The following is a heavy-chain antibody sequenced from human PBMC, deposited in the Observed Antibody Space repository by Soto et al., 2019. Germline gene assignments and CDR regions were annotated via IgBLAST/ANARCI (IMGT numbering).Heavy chain of an antibody. D-gene: IGHD6-19*01. CDR3: ARHQGGGSGWYRLDAFDI. V-gene: IGHV4-39*01. Sequence: QLQLQESGPGLVKPSETLSLTCTVSGGSISSSSYYWGWIRQPPGKGLEWIGSIYYSGSTYYNPSLKSRVTISVDTSKNQFSLKLSSVTAADTAVYYCARHQGGGSGWYRLDAFDIWGQGTMVTVSS. J-gene: IGHJ3*02. CDR2: IYYSGST. CDR1: GGSISSSSYY.